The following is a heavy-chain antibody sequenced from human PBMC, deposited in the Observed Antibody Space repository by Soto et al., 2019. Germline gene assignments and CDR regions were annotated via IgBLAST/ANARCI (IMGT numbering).Heavy chain of an antibody. V-gene: IGHV3-30*18. D-gene: IGHD3-16*01. CDR1: GFTFNSYG. CDR3: AKDQGGGGSSSDF. J-gene: IGHJ4*02. CDR2: ISFDGSKK. Sequence: QVQLVESGGGVVQPGRSPRLSCAASGFTFNSYGMHWVRQAPGKGLEWVAVISFDGSKKNYGDSAKGRFTLSRDNSKNTLFLQMNSLRAEDTAVYYCAKDQGGGGSSSDFWGQGTLVTVSS.